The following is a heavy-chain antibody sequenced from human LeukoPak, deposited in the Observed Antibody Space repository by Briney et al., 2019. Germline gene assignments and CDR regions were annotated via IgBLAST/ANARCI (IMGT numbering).Heavy chain of an antibody. CDR1: GGSISGYY. V-gene: IGHV4-4*07. Sequence: SETLSLTCTVSGGSISGYYWSWIRQPAGKGLEWIGRIYSSGSTNYNPSLKSRVTMSVDTSKNQFSLNLSSVTAADTAVYYRAREPSTVSWVDPWGQGTLVTVSS. CDR3: AREPSTVSWVDP. D-gene: IGHD2-8*02. CDR2: IYSSGST. J-gene: IGHJ5*02.